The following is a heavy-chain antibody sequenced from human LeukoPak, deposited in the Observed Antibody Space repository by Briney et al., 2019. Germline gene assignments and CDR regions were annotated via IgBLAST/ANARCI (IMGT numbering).Heavy chain of an antibody. V-gene: IGHV3-9*01. CDR2: ISWNSGSI. D-gene: IGHD2-15*01. J-gene: IGHJ4*02. CDR3: ATSGGREDY. CDR1: GFTFDDYA. Sequence: SLRLSCAASGFTFDDYAMHWVRQAPGKGLEWVSGISWNSGSIGYADSVKGRFTISRDNAKNSLYLQMNSLRAEDTALYYCATSGGREDYWGQGTLVTVSS.